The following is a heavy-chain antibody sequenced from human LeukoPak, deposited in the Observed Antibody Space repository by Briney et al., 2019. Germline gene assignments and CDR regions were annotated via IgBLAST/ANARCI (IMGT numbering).Heavy chain of an antibody. J-gene: IGHJ6*04. D-gene: IGHD1/OR15-1a*01. CDR3: ANNNRDYYYGMDV. CDR2: ISGSGGST. V-gene: IGHV3-23*01. CDR1: GFTFSSYA. Sequence: GGSLRLSCAASGFTFSSYAMSWVRQAPGKGLGWVSAISGSGGSTYYADSVKGRFTISRDNSKNTLYLQMNSLRAEDTAVYYCANNNRDYYYGMDVWGKGTTVTVSS.